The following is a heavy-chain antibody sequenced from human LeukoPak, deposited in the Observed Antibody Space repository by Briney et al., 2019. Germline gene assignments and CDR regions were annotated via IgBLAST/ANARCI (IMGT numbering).Heavy chain of an antibody. CDR1: GFTFSNYA. Sequence: GGSLRFSCAASGFTFSNYAMHWVRQAPGKGLEWVAVISYDGSNKYYADSVKGRFTISRDNSKNTLYLQMNSLRAEDTAVYYCAKVDGSSWYVPFDYWGQGTLVTVSS. CDR2: ISYDGSNK. V-gene: IGHV3-30*04. D-gene: IGHD6-13*01. J-gene: IGHJ4*02. CDR3: AKVDGSSWYVPFDY.